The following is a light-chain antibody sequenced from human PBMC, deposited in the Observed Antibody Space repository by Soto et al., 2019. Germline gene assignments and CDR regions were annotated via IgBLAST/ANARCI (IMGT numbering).Light chain of an antibody. CDR1: SSDVGGYDY. V-gene: IGLV2-8*01. CDR3: SSYAGSTLYV. CDR2: EVS. J-gene: IGLJ1*01. Sequence: QSVLTQPPSASGSPGQSVTISCTGTSSDVGGYDYVSWYQQRPGKAPKLLIYEVSKRPSGVPDRFSGSKSGNTASLTVSGLQAEDEADYYCSSYAGSTLYVFGSGTKLTVL.